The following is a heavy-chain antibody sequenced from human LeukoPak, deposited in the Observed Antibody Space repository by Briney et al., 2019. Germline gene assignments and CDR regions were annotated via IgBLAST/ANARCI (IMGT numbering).Heavy chain of an antibody. CDR3: TRDLPATISLGDDY. CDR2: IRYDGSNK. Sequence: PGGSLRLSCAASGFTFSSYGMHWVRQAPGKGLEWVAFIRYDGSNKYYADSVKGRFTISRDNTKNSMYLQMDSLTVEDTALYFCTRDLPATISLGDDYWGPGILVTVSS. D-gene: IGHD5-12*01. CDR1: GFTFSSYG. J-gene: IGHJ4*02. V-gene: IGHV3-30*02.